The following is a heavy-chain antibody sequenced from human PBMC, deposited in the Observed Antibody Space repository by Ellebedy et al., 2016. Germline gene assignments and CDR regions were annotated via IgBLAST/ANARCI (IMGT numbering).Heavy chain of an antibody. D-gene: IGHD2-15*01. V-gene: IGHV1-8*01. CDR1: GYTFTSYG. CDR2: MNPNSGNT. CDR3: ARNGYCSGGSCYGALSYYYGMDV. Sequence: ASVKVSCKASGYTFTSYGINWVRQATGQGLEWMGWMNPNSGNTGYGQKFQGRVTMTRNTSISTAYMELSSLRSGDTAVYYCARNGYCSGGSCYGALSYYYGMDVWGQGTTVTVS. J-gene: IGHJ6*02.